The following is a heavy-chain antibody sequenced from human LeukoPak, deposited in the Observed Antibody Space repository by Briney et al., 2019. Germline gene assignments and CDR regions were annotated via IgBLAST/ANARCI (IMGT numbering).Heavy chain of an antibody. CDR1: GYSFTSYW. J-gene: IGHJ4*02. CDR3: ARMFSVKQLGIVVVPAAIDY. CDR2: IYPGDSDT. D-gene: IGHD2-2*01. V-gene: IGHV5-51*01. Sequence: GESLKISCKGSGYSFTSYWIGWARQMPGKGLEWMGIIYPGDSDTRYSPSFQGQVTISADKSISTAYLQWSSLKASDTAMYYCARMFSVKQLGIVVVPAAIDYWGQGTLVTVSS.